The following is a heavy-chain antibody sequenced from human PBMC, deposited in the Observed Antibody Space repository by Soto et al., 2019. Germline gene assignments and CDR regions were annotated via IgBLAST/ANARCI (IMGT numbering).Heavy chain of an antibody. Sequence: PGGSLRLSCAASGVTFCSYGMDGVRQAPGKGLEWVAVISYDGSNKYYADSVKGRFTISRDNSKNTLYLQMNSLGAEDTAVYYCAKDPWELRYFDWPNGFDPWGQGTLVTVSS. V-gene: IGHV3-30*18. CDR3: AKDPWELRYFDWPNGFDP. CDR1: GVTFCSYG. CDR2: ISYDGSNK. J-gene: IGHJ5*02. D-gene: IGHD3-9*01.